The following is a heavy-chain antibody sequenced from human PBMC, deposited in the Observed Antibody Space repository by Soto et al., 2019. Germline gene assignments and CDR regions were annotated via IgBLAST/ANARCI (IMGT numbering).Heavy chain of an antibody. J-gene: IGHJ5*02. CDR1: GGSISSGGYY. CDR3: ARSITMVGPPRNWFDP. CDR2: IYYSGST. V-gene: IGHV4-31*03. Sequence: PSETLSLTCTVSGGSISSGGYYWSWIRQHPGKGLEWIGYIYYSGSTYYNPSLKSRVTISVDTSKNQFSLKLSSVTAADTAVYYCARSITMVGPPRNWFDPWGQGTLVTVSS. D-gene: IGHD3-10*01.